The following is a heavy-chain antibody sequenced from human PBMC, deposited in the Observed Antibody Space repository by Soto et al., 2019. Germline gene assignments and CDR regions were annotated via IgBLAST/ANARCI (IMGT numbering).Heavy chain of an antibody. J-gene: IGHJ4*02. V-gene: IGHV3-23*01. CDR3: AKVLIHYGDYDY. CDR1: GFTFSSYA. Sequence: EVQLLESGGGLVQPGGSLRLSCAASGFTFSSYAMSWVRQAPGKGLEWVSAISGSGGSTYYADSVKGRFTISRDNSKNTLYLQMTSLRAEDTAVYYCAKVLIHYGDYDYWGQGTLVTVSS. CDR2: ISGSGGST. D-gene: IGHD4-17*01.